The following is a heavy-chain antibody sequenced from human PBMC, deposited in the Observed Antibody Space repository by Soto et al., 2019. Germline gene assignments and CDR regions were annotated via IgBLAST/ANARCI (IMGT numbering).Heavy chain of an antibody. CDR1: GGGSISSSSYF. Sequence: QLLLQESGPGLVKPSETLSLTCTVSGGGSISSSSYFWGWIRQPPGKGLEWTGSINHRGSVYYNPSLKSRVTISVDTSKNEYSLKLSSVTAADTAVYYCARQVGDSSDYYMYYGMDVWGQGTTVTVSS. CDR2: INHRGSV. J-gene: IGHJ6*02. CDR3: ARQVGDSSDYYMYYGMDV. D-gene: IGHD3-22*01. V-gene: IGHV4-39*01.